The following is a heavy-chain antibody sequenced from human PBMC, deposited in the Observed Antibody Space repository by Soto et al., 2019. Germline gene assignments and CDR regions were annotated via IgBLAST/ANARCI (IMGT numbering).Heavy chain of an antibody. D-gene: IGHD1-26*01. CDR2: IYWDDDK. CDR3: AQGRAEWAYFDY. J-gene: IGHJ4*02. CDR1: GFPLSTDEVS. V-gene: IGHV2-5*02. Sequence: QITLRESGPTLVKPTQTLTLTCTFSGFPLSTDEVSVSWIRQPPGKAPEWLALIYWDDDKRYRPSLKNRVTITKDTSKNQVVLTMTNMDPVDTATYYCAQGRAEWAYFDYWGQGTMVTVSS.